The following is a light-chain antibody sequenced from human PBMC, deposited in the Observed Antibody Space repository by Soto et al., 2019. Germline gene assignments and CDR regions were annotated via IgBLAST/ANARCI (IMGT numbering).Light chain of an antibody. CDR3: AAWDDSLSGVG. J-gene: IGLJ2*01. V-gene: IGLV1-47*01. CDR2: RNN. CDR1: SSNIGNNF. Sequence: QSVLTQPPSASGTPGQRVTISCSGSSSNIGNNFVYWYLQLPGTAPKLLIYRNNQRPSGVPDRFSASKSGTSASLAISGLRSEDEADYYCAAWDDSLSGVGFGGGTKVTVL.